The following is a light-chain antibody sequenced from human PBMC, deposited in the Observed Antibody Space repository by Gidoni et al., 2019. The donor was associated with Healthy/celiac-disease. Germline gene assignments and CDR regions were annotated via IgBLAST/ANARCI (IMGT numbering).Light chain of an antibody. CDR1: QSVSSY. J-gene: IGKJ1*01. Sequence: ELVLTQSPATLSLSPGKRATLSCRASQSVSSYLAWYQQKPGQAPRLLIYDASNRATGIPARFSGSGSGTDFTLTISSLEPEDFAVYYCQQRSNWPRTFGQGTKVEIK. CDR3: QQRSNWPRT. V-gene: IGKV3-11*01. CDR2: DAS.